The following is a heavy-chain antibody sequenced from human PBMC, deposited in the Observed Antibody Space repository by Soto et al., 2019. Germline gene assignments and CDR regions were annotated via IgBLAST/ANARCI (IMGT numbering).Heavy chain of an antibody. D-gene: IGHD2-2*01. Sequence: SETLSLTCTVSGGSLSSSSYYWAWIRQPPGKGLEWIGSIYYSGSTYYNPSLKSRVTISVDTSKNQFSLKLSSVTAADTAVYYCARDSVHFSSTSCCGGVDYRGQGTLVTVSS. J-gene: IGHJ4*02. CDR2: IYYSGST. V-gene: IGHV4-39*02. CDR1: GGSLSSSSYY. CDR3: ARDSVHFSSTSCCGGVDY.